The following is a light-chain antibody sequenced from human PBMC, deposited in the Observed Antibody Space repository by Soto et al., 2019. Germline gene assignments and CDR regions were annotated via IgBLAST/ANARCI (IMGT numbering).Light chain of an antibody. J-gene: IGKJ4*01. Sequence: DIQMTQSPSTLSASVGDRVTITCRASQTLRTWFAWYQQKPGKAPKLLIYDVSILQSVVPSRFSGSVSGTEFTLTISSLQPDDFATYYCQQYNGYPLTFGGGTKVEFK. CDR1: QTLRTW. CDR3: QQYNGYPLT. V-gene: IGKV1-5*01. CDR2: DVS.